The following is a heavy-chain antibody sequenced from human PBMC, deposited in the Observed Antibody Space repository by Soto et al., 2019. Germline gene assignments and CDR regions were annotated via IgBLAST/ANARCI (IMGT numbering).Heavy chain of an antibody. J-gene: IGHJ6*03. CDR3: ARYIAARNYYYMDV. CDR1: GYTFTSYG. CDR2: ISAYNGNT. V-gene: IGHV1-18*01. D-gene: IGHD6-6*01. Sequence: ASVKVSCKASGYTFTSYGISWVRQAPGQGLEWMGWISAYNGNTNYAQKLQGRVTMTTDTSTSTAYMELRSLRSDDTAVYYCARYIAARNYYYMDVWGKGTTVTVSS.